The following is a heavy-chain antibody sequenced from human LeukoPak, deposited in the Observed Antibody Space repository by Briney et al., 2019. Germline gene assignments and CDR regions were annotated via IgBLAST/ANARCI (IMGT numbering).Heavy chain of an antibody. CDR2: IKQDGSEK. CDR1: GFTFSSYW. D-gene: IGHD6-19*01. CDR3: ARDYPRAGTKWFDP. Sequence: GGSLRLSSAASGFTFSSYWMSWVRQAPGKGLEWVANIKQDGSEKYYVDSVKGRFTISRDNAKNSLYLQMNSLRAEDTAVYYCARDYPRAGTKWFDPWGQGTLVTVSS. V-gene: IGHV3-7*01. J-gene: IGHJ5*02.